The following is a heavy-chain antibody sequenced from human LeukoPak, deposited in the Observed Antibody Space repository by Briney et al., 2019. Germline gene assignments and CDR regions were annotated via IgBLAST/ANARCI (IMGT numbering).Heavy chain of an antibody. J-gene: IGHJ4*02. CDR1: GFTFSSYS. D-gene: IGHD6-13*01. Sequence: GGSLRLSCAASGFTFSSYSMKWVRQAPGKGLEWVSSISSSSSYIYYADSVKGRFTISRDNAKNSLYLQMNSLRAEDTAVYYCARGGIAAPFDYWGQGTLVTVSS. V-gene: IGHV3-21*01. CDR2: ISSSSSYI. CDR3: ARGGIAAPFDY.